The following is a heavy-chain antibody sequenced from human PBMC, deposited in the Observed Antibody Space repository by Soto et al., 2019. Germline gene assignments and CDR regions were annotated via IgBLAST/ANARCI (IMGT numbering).Heavy chain of an antibody. D-gene: IGHD6-13*01. CDR1: GFTCINAW. V-gene: IGHV3-15*01. CDR3: TTAATAAGILGKDY. CDR2: IKSKTDGGTT. J-gene: IGHJ4*02. Sequence: PGGSLRLSCAASGFTCINAWMSWVRQAPGKGLEWVGRIKSKTDGGTTDYAAPVKGRFTISRDDSKDTLYLQMNSLKTEDTAVYYCTTAATAAGILGKDYWGQGTLATVSS.